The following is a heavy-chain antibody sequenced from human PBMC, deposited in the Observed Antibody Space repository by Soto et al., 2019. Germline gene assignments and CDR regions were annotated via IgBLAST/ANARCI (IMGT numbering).Heavy chain of an antibody. CDR2: IIPVFGAA. V-gene: IGHV1-69*06. CDR3: ARGDGELRRRGSLDI. D-gene: IGHD3-10*01. CDR1: GGSFGGHP. J-gene: IGHJ3*02. Sequence: QVQLVQSGAEVQEPGSSVNVSCKASGGSFGGHPISWVRQATGQGLEWMGGIIPVFGAANYAQKFQGRLTITADKSATTSYMELGSLRSYATAVYYCARGDGELRRRGSLDIWGQGTMVTVSS.